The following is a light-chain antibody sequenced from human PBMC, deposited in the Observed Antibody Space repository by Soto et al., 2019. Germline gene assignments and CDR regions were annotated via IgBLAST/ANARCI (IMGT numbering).Light chain of an antibody. J-gene: IGLJ3*02. CDR2: NDN. CDR3: ATWDDSRNGWV. Sequence: QTVVSQSPSASVTPGQRVTISCSGRTSNIGTNAVNWYHHLPGTAPRLVLYNDNQRPSGVPDRFSGSRSGTSASLAISGLQSADEDDYYCATWDDSRNGWVFGGGTKLTVL. V-gene: IGLV1-44*01. CDR1: TSNIGTNA.